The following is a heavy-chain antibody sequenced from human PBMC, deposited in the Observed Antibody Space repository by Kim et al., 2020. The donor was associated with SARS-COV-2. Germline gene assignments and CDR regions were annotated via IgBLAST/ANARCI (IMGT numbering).Heavy chain of an antibody. J-gene: IGHJ2*01. D-gene: IGHD2-2*01. V-gene: IGHV3-23*01. CDR2: IFGSGHGT. CDR3: AKNVHVTSVTFLWYFDL. Sequence: GGSLRLSWVASRFTFSSSAMTWVRQAPGKGLEWVSTIFGSGHGTYYTDSVKGRFIVSRDNSKNTLYLQMNNLKADDTAIYYCAKNVHVTSVTFLWYFDLWGRGTSVIVSS. CDR1: RFTFSSSA.